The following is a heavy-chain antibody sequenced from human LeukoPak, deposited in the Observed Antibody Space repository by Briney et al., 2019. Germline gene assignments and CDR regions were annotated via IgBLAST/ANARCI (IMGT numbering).Heavy chain of an antibody. Sequence: SGTLSLTCAVSGGSISSSNSWSWVRQPPGKGLEWIGEIYHSGSTNYNPSLKSRVTISLDKSKNQFSLRLSSVTAAGTAVYYCARKSSSWYGLMNYWGQGTLVTVSS. J-gene: IGHJ4*02. CDR1: GGSISSSNS. CDR3: ARKSSSWYGLMNY. V-gene: IGHV4-4*02. CDR2: IYHSGST. D-gene: IGHD6-13*01.